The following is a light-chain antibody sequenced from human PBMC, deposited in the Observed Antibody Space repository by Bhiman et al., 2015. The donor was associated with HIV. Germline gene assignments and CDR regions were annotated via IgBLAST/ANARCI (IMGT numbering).Light chain of an antibody. Sequence: QSVLTQPPSVSAAPGQRITISCTGSRSNIGARYDVHWYQHLPGEPPNSSSWYTIALRLXTXSGSKSGTSASLAITGLRAEDEGDYYCQSYDNTVSGVVFGGGTRLTVL. J-gene: IGLJ2*01. CDR1: RSNIGARYD. CDR3: QSYDNTVSGVV. CDR2: YT. V-gene: IGLV1-40*01.